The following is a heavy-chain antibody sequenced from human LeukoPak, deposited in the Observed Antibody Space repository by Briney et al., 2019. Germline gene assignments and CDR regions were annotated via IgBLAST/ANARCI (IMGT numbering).Heavy chain of an antibody. CDR3: AKDGAWGRFQH. D-gene: IGHD2-21*02. Sequence: GGTLRVSCAASGFTFSSHGMDWVRQAPGKGLEWVSGISPSGDILYYADSVKGQFTISRDNSKNTVYLQMNSLRAEDTAVYYCAKDGAWGRFQHWGQGTLVTVSS. J-gene: IGHJ1*01. V-gene: IGHV3-23*01. CDR1: GFTFSSHG. CDR2: ISPSGDIL.